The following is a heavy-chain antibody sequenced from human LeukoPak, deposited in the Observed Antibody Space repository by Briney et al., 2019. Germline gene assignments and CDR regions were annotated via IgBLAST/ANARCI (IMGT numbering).Heavy chain of an antibody. D-gene: IGHD3-10*01. CDR2: IYYSGST. V-gene: IGHV4-59*01. CDR1: GDSISSYY. Sequence: SETLSLTCTVSGDSISSYYWSWIRQPPGKGLEWIGYIYYSGSTNYNPSLKRRVTIAVDTSKNQFSLKLSSVTAADTAVYYCARRYYPSGFDPWGQGTLVTVSS. CDR3: ARRYYPSGFDP. J-gene: IGHJ5*02.